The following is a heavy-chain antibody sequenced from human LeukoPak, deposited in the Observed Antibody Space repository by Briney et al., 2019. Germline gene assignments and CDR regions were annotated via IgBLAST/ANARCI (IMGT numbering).Heavy chain of an antibody. CDR3: AGDARYSYGLNSDAFDI. CDR1: GGSISSYY. CDR2: IYYSGST. J-gene: IGHJ3*02. V-gene: IGHV4-59*01. Sequence: SETLSLTCTVSGGSISSYYWSWIRQPPGKGLEWIGYIYYSGSTNYNPSLKSRVTISVDTSKNQFSLKLSSVTAADTAVYYCAGDARYSYGLNSDAFDIWGQGTMVTVSS. D-gene: IGHD5-18*01.